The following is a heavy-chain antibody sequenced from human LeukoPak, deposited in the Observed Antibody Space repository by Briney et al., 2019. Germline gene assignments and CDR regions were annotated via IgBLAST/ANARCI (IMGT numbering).Heavy chain of an antibody. Sequence: SEPLSLTCTVSGGFISGWHGSWLRQPPEKGREWIGYIYHIGSTNYTPAHKSRVTISADTSKYQYSLKLSSVTAGDTAVYSCAATPDGGNDVFDSWGQGKMVTVSS. J-gene: IGHJ3*02. CDR3: AATPDGGNDVFDS. D-gene: IGHD5-24*01. CDR1: GGFISGWH. V-gene: IGHV4-59*08. CDR2: IYHIGST.